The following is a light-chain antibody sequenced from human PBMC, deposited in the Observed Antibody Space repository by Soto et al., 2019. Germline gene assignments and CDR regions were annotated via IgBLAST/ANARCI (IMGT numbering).Light chain of an antibody. CDR3: SSYAGSNTYV. V-gene: IGLV2-8*01. J-gene: IGLJ1*01. CDR1: SSDVGAYTY. Sequence: QSVLTQPPSASGSPGQSVTISCTGTSSDVGAYTYVSWYQQHPGKAPKLRIYGVTERPSGVPDRFSGSKSGNTASLTVSRLQPEDQAYPYCSSYAGSNTYVFGTGTKVTVL. CDR2: GVT.